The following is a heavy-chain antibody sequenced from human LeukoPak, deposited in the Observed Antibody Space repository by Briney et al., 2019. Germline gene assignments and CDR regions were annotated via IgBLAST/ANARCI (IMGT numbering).Heavy chain of an antibody. CDR3: ARHGYPFVGLYYFDY. V-gene: IGHV4-39*01. Sequence: SETLSLTCTVSGGSISSSSYYWGWIRQPPGKGLEWIGSIYYSGSTYYNPSLKSRVTISVDTSKNQFSLKLSSVTAADTAVYYCARHGYPFVGLYYFDYWGQGTLVTVSS. CDR1: GGSISSSSYY. CDR2: IYYSGST. J-gene: IGHJ4*02. D-gene: IGHD5-12*01.